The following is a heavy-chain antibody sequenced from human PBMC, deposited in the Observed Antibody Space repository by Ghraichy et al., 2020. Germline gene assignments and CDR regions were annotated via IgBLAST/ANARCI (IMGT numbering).Heavy chain of an antibody. CDR3: ARDLGRGSSGMDV. D-gene: IGHD3-16*01. CDR1: GFTFSSYA. CDR2: ISYDGSNK. J-gene: IGHJ6*02. Sequence: GGSLRLSCAASGFTFSSYAMHWVRQAPGKGLEWVAVISYDGSNKYYADSVKGRFTISRDNSKNTLYLQMNSLRAEDTAVYYCARDLGRGSSGMDVWGQGTTVTVSS. V-gene: IGHV3-30-3*01.